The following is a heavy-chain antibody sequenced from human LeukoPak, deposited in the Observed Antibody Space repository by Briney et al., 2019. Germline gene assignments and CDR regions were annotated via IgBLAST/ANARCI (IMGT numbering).Heavy chain of an antibody. CDR2: ISGSGSDT. J-gene: IGHJ4*02. V-gene: IGHV3-23*01. CDR1: GFTFSRFA. CDR3: AKDRYGDYSFES. D-gene: IGHD4-17*01. Sequence: GGCLRLSCAASGFTFSRFAMSWVRQAPGKGLEWVSAISGSGSDTYYAASVEGRFTVSRDNSKNTLYLQMNSLRAEDTALYYCAKDRYGDYSFESWGQGTLVTVSS.